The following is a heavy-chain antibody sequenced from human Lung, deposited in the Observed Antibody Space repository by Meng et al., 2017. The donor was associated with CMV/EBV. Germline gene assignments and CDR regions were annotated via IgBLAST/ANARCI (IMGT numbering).Heavy chain of an antibody. D-gene: IGHD2-15*01. Sequence: ASVXVSCKASGYTFTGYYMHWVRQAPGQGLEWMEWINPNSGGTNYAQKFQGRVTMTRDTSISTAYMELSRLRSDDTAVYYCARDSIPLLTSEYYFDYWGQGTXVTVSS. J-gene: IGHJ4*02. V-gene: IGHV1-2*02. CDR1: GYTFTGYY. CDR2: INPNSGGT. CDR3: ARDSIPLLTSEYYFDY.